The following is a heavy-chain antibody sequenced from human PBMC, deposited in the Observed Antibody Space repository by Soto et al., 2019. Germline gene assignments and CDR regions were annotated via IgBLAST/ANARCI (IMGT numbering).Heavy chain of an antibody. J-gene: IGHJ4*02. V-gene: IGHV1-69*13. CDR1: GGTFSSYA. CDR2: IIPIFGTA. D-gene: IGHD1-26*01. CDR3: ARDPTSMPGATGYFDY. Sequence: ASVKVSCKASGGTFSSYAISWVRQAPGQGLEWMGGIIPIFGTANYAQKFQGRVTITADESTSTAYMELSSLRSEDTAVYYCARDPTSMPGATGYFDYWGQGTLVTSPQ.